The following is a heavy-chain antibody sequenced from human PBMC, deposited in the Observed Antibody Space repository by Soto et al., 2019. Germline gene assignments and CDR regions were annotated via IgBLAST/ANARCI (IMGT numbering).Heavy chain of an antibody. V-gene: IGHV4-59*01. Sequence: SETLSLTCTVSGGSISSYYWSWIRQPPGKGLEWIGYIYYSGSTNYNPSLKSRVTISVDTSKNQFSLKLSSVTAADTAVYYCARDRQYSSSKFDYWGQGTLVTVSS. CDR1: GGSISSYY. CDR3: ARDRQYSSSKFDY. CDR2: IYYSGST. D-gene: IGHD6-13*01. J-gene: IGHJ4*02.